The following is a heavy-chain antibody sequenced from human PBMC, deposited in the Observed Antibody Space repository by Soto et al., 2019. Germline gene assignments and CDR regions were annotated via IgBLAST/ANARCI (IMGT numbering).Heavy chain of an antibody. D-gene: IGHD1-26*01. V-gene: IGHV4-61*01. CDR2: IYYSGST. J-gene: IGHJ4*02. CDR3: ARERVGAATIDY. CDR1: GGSVSSGSYY. Sequence: SETLSLTCTVSGGSVSSGSYYWSWIRQPPGKGLEWIGYIYYSGSTNYNPSLKSRVTISVDTSKNQFSLKLSSVTAADTAVYYCARERVGAATIDYWGQGTLVTVSS.